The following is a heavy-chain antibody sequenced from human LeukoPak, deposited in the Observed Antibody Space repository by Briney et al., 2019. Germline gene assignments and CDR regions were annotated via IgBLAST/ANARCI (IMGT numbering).Heavy chain of an antibody. Sequence: SETLSLTCTVSGGSIRSYYWSWIRQPPGKGLEWIAYIYCSGSTNYNPSLKSRVTISVDTSKNQFSLKLSSVTAADTAVYYCARVYYSNSYDYWYFDLWGRGTLVTVSS. V-gene: IGHV4-59*01. J-gene: IGHJ2*01. D-gene: IGHD6-13*01. CDR1: GGSIRSYY. CDR2: IYCSGST. CDR3: ARVYYSNSYDYWYFDL.